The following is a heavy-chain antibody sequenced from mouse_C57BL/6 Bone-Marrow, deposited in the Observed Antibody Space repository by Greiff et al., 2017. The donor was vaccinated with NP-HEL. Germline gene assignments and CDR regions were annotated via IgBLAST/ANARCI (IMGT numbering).Heavy chain of an antibody. D-gene: IGHD3-1*01. J-gene: IGHJ3*01. CDR3: ARLGGSGAY. Sequence: QVQLKQPGAELVRPGSSVKLSCKASGYTFTSYWMHWVKQRPIQGLEWIGNIDPSDSETHYNQKFKDKATLTVDKSSSTAYMQLSSLTSEDSAVYYCARLGGSGAYWGQGTLVTVSA. V-gene: IGHV1-52*01. CDR2: IDPSDSET. CDR1: GYTFTSYW.